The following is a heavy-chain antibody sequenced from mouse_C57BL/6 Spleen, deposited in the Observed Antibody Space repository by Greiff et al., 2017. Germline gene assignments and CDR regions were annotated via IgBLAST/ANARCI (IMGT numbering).Heavy chain of an antibody. J-gene: IGHJ2*01. Sequence: QVQLKQSGAELVKPGASVNISCKASGYAFSSYWMNWVKQRPGKGLEWIGQIYPGDGDTNYNGKFKGKATLTADKSSSTAYMQLSSLTSEDSAVYFCARRGLLLYYFDYWGQGTTLTVSS. CDR2: IYPGDGDT. CDR3: ARRGLLLYYFDY. D-gene: IGHD2-1*01. V-gene: IGHV1-80*01. CDR1: GYAFSSYW.